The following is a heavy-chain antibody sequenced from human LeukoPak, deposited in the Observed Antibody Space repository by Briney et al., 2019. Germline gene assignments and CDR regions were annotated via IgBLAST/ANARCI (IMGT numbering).Heavy chain of an antibody. CDR3: GRIAINANNGMDV. CDR1: GFTFRSYA. J-gene: IGHJ6*02. CDR2: ISGSGDTT. V-gene: IGHV3-23*01. D-gene: IGHD1/OR15-1a*01. Sequence: GGSLRLSCAASGFTFRSYAMSWVRQAPGKGLEWVSAISGSGDTTYYADSVKGRFTISRDNSKNTLYLQMNSLRTEDTAVYYCGRIAINANNGMDVWGQGTTVTVSS.